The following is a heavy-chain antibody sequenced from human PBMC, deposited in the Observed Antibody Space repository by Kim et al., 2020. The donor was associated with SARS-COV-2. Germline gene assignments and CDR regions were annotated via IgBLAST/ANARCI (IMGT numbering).Heavy chain of an antibody. CDR1: GGSISSYY. CDR2: IYYSGST. Sequence: SETLSLTCTVSGGSISSYYWSWIRQPPGKGLEWIGYIYYSGSTNYNPSLKSRVTISVDTSKNQFSLKLSSVTAADTAVYYCAGCVRGVKPERLSWSVWGQGTTVTVSS. D-gene: IGHD3-10*01. J-gene: IGHJ6*02. V-gene: IGHV4-59*01. CDR3: AGCVRGVKPERLSWSV.